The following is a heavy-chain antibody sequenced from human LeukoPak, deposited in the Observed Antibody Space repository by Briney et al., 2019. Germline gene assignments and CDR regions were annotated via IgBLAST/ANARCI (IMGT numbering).Heavy chain of an antibody. Sequence: GGSLRLSCAASGFTFDDYAMHWVRQAPGKGLEWVSGISWNSGSIGYADSVKGRFTTSRDNAKNSLYLQMNSLRAEDTALYYCAKGPKKVIAATMYFQHWGQGTLVTVSS. V-gene: IGHV3-9*01. CDR2: ISWNSGSI. D-gene: IGHD6-25*01. CDR3: AKGPKKVIAATMYFQH. J-gene: IGHJ1*01. CDR1: GFTFDDYA.